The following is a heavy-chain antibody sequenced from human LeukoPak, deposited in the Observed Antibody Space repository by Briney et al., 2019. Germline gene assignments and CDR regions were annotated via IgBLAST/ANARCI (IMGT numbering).Heavy chain of an antibody. CDR2: INSDGSST. CDR3: ARGNSHSFDY. J-gene: IGHJ4*02. V-gene: IGHV3-74*01. CDR1: GFTLSGYW. D-gene: IGHD4-11*01. Sequence: GGSLRLSCAASGFTLSGYWMHWVRQTPGKGPVWVSRINSDGSSTSYADSVKGRFTISRDNAKNALYLQMNSLRAEDTAVYYCARGNSHSFDYWGKGALVTVSS.